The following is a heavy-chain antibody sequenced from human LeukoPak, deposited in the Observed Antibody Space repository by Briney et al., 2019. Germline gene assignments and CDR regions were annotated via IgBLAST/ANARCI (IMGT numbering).Heavy chain of an antibody. J-gene: IGHJ5*02. CDR1: AFTLDDYA. Sequence: GRCLRLSSPAAAFTLDDYAMHWVRQVPGKVMEWDSGISSNIGSTGYADSVKGRFTISRENAKNSLYLQMKSLRAEDTALYYCAKAPGQQLVKSKFDPWGQGTLVTVSS. CDR3: AKAPGQQLVKSKFDP. D-gene: IGHD6-13*01. V-gene: IGHV3-9*01. CDR2: ISSNIGST.